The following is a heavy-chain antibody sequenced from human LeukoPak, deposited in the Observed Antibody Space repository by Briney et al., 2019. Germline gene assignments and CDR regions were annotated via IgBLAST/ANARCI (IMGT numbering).Heavy chain of an antibody. CDR2: IWYDGSNK. Sequence: GGSLRLSCAASGFTFSSYGMHWVRQVPGKGLEWVAVIWYDGSNKYYADSVKGRFTISRDNSKNTLYLQMNSLRAEDTAVYYCARGGVPAAYIDYWGQGTLVTVSS. V-gene: IGHV3-33*01. J-gene: IGHJ4*02. CDR3: ARGGVPAAYIDY. D-gene: IGHD2-2*01. CDR1: GFTFSSYG.